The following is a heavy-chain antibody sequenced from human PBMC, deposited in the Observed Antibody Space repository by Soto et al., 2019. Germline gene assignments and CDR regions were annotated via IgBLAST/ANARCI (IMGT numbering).Heavy chain of an antibody. Sequence: QVQLVQSGAEVKKPGSSVKVSCKASGGTFTNYAVSWVRQAPGQGLEWMGDIIPIFGTTNYAQKFQGRVTIAADEPTSTGYMELTNLRSEDTALYYCARVAYTSRATHWFDCWGPGTLVTVSS. CDR1: GGTFTNYA. CDR2: IIPIFGTT. D-gene: IGHD3-16*01. V-gene: IGHV1-69*01. J-gene: IGHJ5*01. CDR3: ARVAYTSRATHWFDC.